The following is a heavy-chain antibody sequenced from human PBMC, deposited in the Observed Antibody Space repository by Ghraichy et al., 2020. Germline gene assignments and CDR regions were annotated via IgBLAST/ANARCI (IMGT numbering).Heavy chain of an antibody. Sequence: TVSGGSITSYFWSWIRQPPGKGLEWIGYIYYSGSTNYNPSLKSRVTMSVDTSKNQFSLNLSSVTAADTAVYYCARTNYYYYVMDVWGQGTTVTVSS. CDR2: IYYSGST. V-gene: IGHV4-59*01. CDR3: ARTNYYYYVMDV. J-gene: IGHJ6*02. CDR1: GGSITSYF.